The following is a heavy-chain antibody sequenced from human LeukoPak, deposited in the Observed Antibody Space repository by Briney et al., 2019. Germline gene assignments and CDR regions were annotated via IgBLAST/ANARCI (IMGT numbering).Heavy chain of an antibody. D-gene: IGHD2-2*01. CDR3: ARRYCSSTSCYVFSAFDI. CDR2: IYYSGST. CDR1: GVSISSSNSY. V-gene: IGHV4-39*07. J-gene: IGHJ3*02. Sequence: SETLSLTCTVSGVSISSSNSYWGWIRQPPGKGLEWIGSIYYSGSTYYNPSLKSRVTISVDTSKNQFSLKLSSVTAADTAVYYCARRYCSSTSCYVFSAFDIWGQGTMVTVSS.